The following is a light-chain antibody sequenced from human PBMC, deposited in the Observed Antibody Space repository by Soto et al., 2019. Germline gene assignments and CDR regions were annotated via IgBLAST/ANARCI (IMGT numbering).Light chain of an antibody. CDR3: QHYDHLPIT. CDR1: QDITNY. CDR2: DAS. Sequence: DIQMTQSPSSLSASVGDRVTITCQASQDITNYLNWYQQKPGKAPRLLLYDASSLETGVPSRFSGSGSGTDFTFTIRSLQPEDIATYYCQHYDHLPITFGQGTRLEIK. V-gene: IGKV1-33*01. J-gene: IGKJ5*01.